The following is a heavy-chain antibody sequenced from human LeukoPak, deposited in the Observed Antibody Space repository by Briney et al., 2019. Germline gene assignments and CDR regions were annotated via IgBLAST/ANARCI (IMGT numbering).Heavy chain of an antibody. CDR2: IRFNDGLS. V-gene: IGHV3-23*01. D-gene: IGHD2-21*02. CDR1: GFTFSTYA. Sequence: PGGSLRLSCAATGFTFSTYAMSWVRQAPGMGLEWVSSIRFNDGLSYYADSVKGRFTISRDNSKNTLFLQMDSLRADDTAFYYCASTASYCGFDCYSYFDYWGQGILVTVSS. J-gene: IGHJ4*02. CDR3: ASTASYCGFDCYSYFDY.